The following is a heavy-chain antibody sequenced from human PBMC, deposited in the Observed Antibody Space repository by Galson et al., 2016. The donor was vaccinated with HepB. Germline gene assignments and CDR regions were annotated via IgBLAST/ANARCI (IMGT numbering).Heavy chain of an antibody. Sequence: SLRLSCAASGFNLSSHCMSWVRQAPGKGLEWVSVIYSGGSTYYEGSLRGRFTISRDISKNTLYLQMGSLRAEDTAMYYCVRSYSSVSYLKRFYFDYWGQGTLVTVSS. CDR2: IYSGGST. CDR3: VRSYSSVSYLKRFYFDY. J-gene: IGHJ4*02. CDR1: GFNLSSHC. V-gene: IGHV3-53*01. D-gene: IGHD6-19*01.